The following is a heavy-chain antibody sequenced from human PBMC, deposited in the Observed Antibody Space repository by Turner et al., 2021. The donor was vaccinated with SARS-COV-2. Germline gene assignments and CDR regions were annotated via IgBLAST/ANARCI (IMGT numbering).Heavy chain of an antibody. J-gene: IGHJ4*02. CDR1: GFTVSSNY. CDR2: IYSGGST. Sequence: EVQLVETGGGLIQPGGSLGLPCAASGFTVSSNYMSWVRQAPGKGLEWVSVIYSGGSTYYADSVKGRFTISRDNSKNTLYLQMNSLRAEDTAVYYCARGPHPRGFDYWGQGTLVTVSS. D-gene: IGHD3-10*01. CDR3: ARGPHPRGFDY. V-gene: IGHV3-53*02.